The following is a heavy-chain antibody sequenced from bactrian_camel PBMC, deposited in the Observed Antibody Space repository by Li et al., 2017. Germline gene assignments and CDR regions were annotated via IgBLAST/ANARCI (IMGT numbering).Heavy chain of an antibody. J-gene: IGHJ4*01. CDR3: AADRGGGCRLRTLGWESALYY. CDR2: ITAIHSDGTT. V-gene: IGHV3S53*01. Sequence: VQLVESGGGTVQAGGSLRLSCVATGHMFSAFSMAWFRQAPGKEREEREGITAIHSDGTTTYADSVKGRFTISRDKAKNILYLQMNNLTPDDTAMYYCAADRGGGCRLRTLGWESALYYWGQGTQVTVS. D-gene: IGHD5*01. CDR1: GHMFSAFS.